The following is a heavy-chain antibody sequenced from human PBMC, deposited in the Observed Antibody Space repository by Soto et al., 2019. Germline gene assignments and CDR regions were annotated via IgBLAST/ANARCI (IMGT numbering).Heavy chain of an antibody. J-gene: IGHJ4*02. CDR3: AGVGSSRAVRPFDY. CDR1: GGSISSGDYY. V-gene: IGHV4-30-4*01. Sequence: QVQLQESGPGLVKPSQTLSLTCTVSGGSISSGDYYWSWIRQPPGKGLEWIGYIYYSGSTYYNPSLKSPVTIALETSKNQCSLQLSSVTAADTAVYYCAGVGSSRAVRPFDYWGRGTLVTFSS. D-gene: IGHD6-6*01. CDR2: IYYSGST.